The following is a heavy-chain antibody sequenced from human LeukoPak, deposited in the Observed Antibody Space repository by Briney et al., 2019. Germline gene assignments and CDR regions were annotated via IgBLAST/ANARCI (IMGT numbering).Heavy chain of an antibody. CDR1: GGSISSSNW. D-gene: IGHD3-10*02. J-gene: IGHJ4*02. V-gene: IGHV4-4*02. Sequence: PSETLSLTCAVSGGSISSSNWWSWVRQPPGKGLEWIGEIYHSGSTDYNPSLKSRVTISVDKSKNQFSLKLSSVTAADTAVYYCARVLFGEFPLRIDYWGQGTLVTVSS. CDR2: IYHSGST. CDR3: ARVLFGEFPLRIDY.